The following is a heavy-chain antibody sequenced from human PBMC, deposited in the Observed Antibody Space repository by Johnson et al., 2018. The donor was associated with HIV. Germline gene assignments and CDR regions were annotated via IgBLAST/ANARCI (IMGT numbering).Heavy chain of an antibody. V-gene: IGHV3-30-3*01. CDR2: ISYDGSNK. CDR3: ARDWEGYAFDI. J-gene: IGHJ3*02. Sequence: QVQLVESGGGVVQPGRSLRLSCAASGFTLSSYAIHWVRQAPGKGLEWVAVISYDGSNKYYADSVKGPFTISRDNSKNTLDLQMNRLRAQDTAVYYCARDWEGYAFDIWGQGTMVTVSS. D-gene: IGHD1-26*01. CDR1: GFTLSSYA.